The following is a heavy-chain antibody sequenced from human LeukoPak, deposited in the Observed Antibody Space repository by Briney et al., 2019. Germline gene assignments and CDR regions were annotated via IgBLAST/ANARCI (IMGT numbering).Heavy chain of an antibody. CDR2: INPSGGST. Sequence: ASVKVSCKASGYTFTSYYMHGLRQAPGQGLEGMGRINPSGGSTSYSQKFQGRGTMTRDMSTSTVYMELSSLRSDDTAVYYCAASMGHTAMVGLFYWGQGTLVTVSS. V-gene: IGHV1-46*01. J-gene: IGHJ4*02. CDR3: AASMGHTAMVGLFY. D-gene: IGHD5-18*01. CDR1: GYTFTSYY.